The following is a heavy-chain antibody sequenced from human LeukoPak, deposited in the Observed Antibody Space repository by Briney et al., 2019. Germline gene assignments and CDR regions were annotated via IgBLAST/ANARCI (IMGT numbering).Heavy chain of an antibody. CDR2: VIHGGST. CDR1: GGSFSGYY. D-gene: IGHD3-10*01. Sequence: SETLSLTCAVYGGSFSGYYWTWIRQSPGKGLEWIGEVIHGGSTNYSPPLKSRVTISLDTSKSQFSLRVNSLTAADTAVYYCARGARARKTMVRGVNGRFDPWGQGTLVTVSP. J-gene: IGHJ5*02. V-gene: IGHV4-34*01. CDR3: ARGARARKTMVRGVNGRFDP.